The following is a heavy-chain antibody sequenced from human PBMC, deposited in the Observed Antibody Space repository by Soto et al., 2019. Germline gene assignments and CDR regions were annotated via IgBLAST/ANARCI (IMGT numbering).Heavy chain of an antibody. J-gene: IGHJ4*02. V-gene: IGHV3-48*02. CDR1: GFTFSKYN. CDR3: ARGADVDYYYIPVRY. Sequence: EVQLVESGGGLVQPGGSLRLSCAASGFTFSKYNMNWVRQAPGKGLEWVSYISSASSTIYYADSVQGRFTISRDNAKNSLYLQMNSLRDEDTAVYSCARGADVDYYYIPVRYWGQGTLVTVSS. D-gene: IGHD3-22*01. CDR2: ISSASSTI.